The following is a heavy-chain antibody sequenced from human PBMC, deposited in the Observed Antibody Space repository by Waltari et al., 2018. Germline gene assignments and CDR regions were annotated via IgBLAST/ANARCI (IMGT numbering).Heavy chain of an antibody. CDR2: IKSSSSYI. D-gene: IGHD2-2*02. J-gene: IGHJ6*03. CDR3: ARGGVEVPAAIEYYYYYYMDV. Sequence: EVQLVESGGGLVKPGGSLRLSCAASGFTFSSYSMNWVRQAPGKGLEWVSSIKSSSSYIYYADSVKGRFTIPRDNAKNSLYLQMNSLRAEDTAVYYCARGGVEVPAAIEYYYYYYMDVWGKGTTVTISS. V-gene: IGHV3-21*01. CDR1: GFTFSSYS.